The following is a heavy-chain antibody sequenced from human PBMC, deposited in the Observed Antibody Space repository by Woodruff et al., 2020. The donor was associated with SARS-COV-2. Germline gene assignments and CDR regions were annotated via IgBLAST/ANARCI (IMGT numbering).Heavy chain of an antibody. CDR2: INTNTGNP. J-gene: IGHJ4*02. CDR3: VTELGSYGTGTDDY. D-gene: IGHD5-18*01. V-gene: IGHV7-4-1*02. Sequence: GQGLEWMGWINTNTGNPTYAQGFTGRFVFSLDTSVSTAYLQISSLKAEDTAVYYCVTELGSYGTGTDDYWGQGTLVTVSS.